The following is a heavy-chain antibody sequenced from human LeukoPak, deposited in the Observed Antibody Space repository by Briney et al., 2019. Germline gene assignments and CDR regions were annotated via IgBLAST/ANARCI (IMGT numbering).Heavy chain of an antibody. CDR1: GGSFSGYY. J-gene: IGHJ2*01. CDR3: ARGPIVVVPAATWYFDL. D-gene: IGHD2-2*01. Sequence: SETLSLTCAVYGGSFSGYYWSWIRQPPGKGLEWIGEINHSGSTNYNPSLKSRVTISVDTSKSQFSLKLSSVTAADTAVYYCARGPIVVVPAATWYFDLWGRGTLVTVST. V-gene: IGHV4-34*01. CDR2: INHSGST.